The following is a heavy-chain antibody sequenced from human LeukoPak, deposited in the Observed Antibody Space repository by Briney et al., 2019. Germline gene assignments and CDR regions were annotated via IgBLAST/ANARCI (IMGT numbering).Heavy chain of an antibody. CDR1: GGPIPSIHYY. CDR3: ARMTCGGGTCWWFDP. CDR2: IYYFGST. V-gene: IGHV4-39*01. D-gene: IGHD2-15*01. J-gene: IGHJ5*02. Sequence: SETLSLTCTVSGGPIPSIHYYWGWIRQPPGKVLEWIGNIYYFGSTYYNPSLRSRVTISVDTSKNQFSLKLSSVTAADTALYYCARMTCGGGTCWWFDPWGQGTLVTVSS.